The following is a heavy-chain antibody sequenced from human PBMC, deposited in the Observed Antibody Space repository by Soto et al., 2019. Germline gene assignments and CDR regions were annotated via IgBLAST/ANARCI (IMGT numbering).Heavy chain of an antibody. CDR1: GYTFSNYG. J-gene: IGHJ5*01. D-gene: IGHD2-8*01. CDR3: AKEGFCTNTVCYTGFFES. V-gene: IGHV1-18*04. CDR2: ISGYNGLT. Sequence: QVQLVQSGDEVKKSGASVKVSCKASGYTFSNYGISWVRQAPGQGLEWMGWISGYNGLTAYAQNVQGRVTMTIDTPTRTVFMELTSLRSNDTAVYYCAKEGFCTNTVCYTGFFESWGLGTLVTVSS.